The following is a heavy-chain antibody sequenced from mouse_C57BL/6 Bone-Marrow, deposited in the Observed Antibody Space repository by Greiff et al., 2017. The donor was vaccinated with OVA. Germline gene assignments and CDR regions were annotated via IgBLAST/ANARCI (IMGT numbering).Heavy chain of an antibody. Sequence: VKLQESGAELARPGASVKLSCKASGYTFTSYGISWVKQRTGQGLEWIGEIYPRSGNTYYNEKFKGKATLTADKSSSTAYMELRSLTSEDSAVYFCARVITTVVATGAMDYWGQGTSVTVSS. CDR2: IYPRSGNT. CDR1: GYTFTSYG. V-gene: IGHV1-81*01. CDR3: ARVITTVVATGAMDY. J-gene: IGHJ4*01. D-gene: IGHD1-1*01.